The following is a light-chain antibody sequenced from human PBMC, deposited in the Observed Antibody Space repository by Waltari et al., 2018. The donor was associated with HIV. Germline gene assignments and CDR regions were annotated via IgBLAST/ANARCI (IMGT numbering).Light chain of an antibody. CDR3: QQRSSWPLT. Sequence: ETVLTQSPATLSLSPGESATLSCWASQSCRSYLAWYQQRPDQAPRLLIYDTSNRATGIPARFSGSGSGTDFTLTISSLEPEDFAVYYCQQRSSWPLTLGQGTNVEFK. CDR1: QSCRSY. J-gene: IGKJ1*01. V-gene: IGKV3-11*01. CDR2: DTS.